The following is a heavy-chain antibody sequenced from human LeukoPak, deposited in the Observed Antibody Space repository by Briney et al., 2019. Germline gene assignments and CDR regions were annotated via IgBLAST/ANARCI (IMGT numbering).Heavy chain of an antibody. Sequence: GGSLRLSCAASGLTFSSYWMSWVRQAPGKGLEWVANIKQDGSEKYYVDSVKGRFTISRDNAKNSLYLQMNSLRAEDTAVYYCARVRGIAVAGTPYYYYYGMDVWGQGTTVTVSS. CDR2: IKQDGSEK. J-gene: IGHJ6*02. CDR3: ARVRGIAVAGTPYYYYYGMDV. V-gene: IGHV3-7*01. D-gene: IGHD6-19*01. CDR1: GLTFSSYW.